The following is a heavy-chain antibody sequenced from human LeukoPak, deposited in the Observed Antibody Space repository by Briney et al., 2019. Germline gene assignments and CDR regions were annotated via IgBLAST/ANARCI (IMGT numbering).Heavy chain of an antibody. Sequence: GGSLRLSCAASGFTFSGSVMHWVRQASGKGLEWVGHIRNIGNNYATAYGASVKGRFTISRDDSKNTAYLQMNSLKTEDTAVYYCSRHSDYGGSGNRLDAFDIWGQGTMVTVSS. V-gene: IGHV3-73*01. D-gene: IGHD3-22*01. CDR2: IRNIGNNYAT. CDR3: SRHSDYGGSGNRLDAFDI. J-gene: IGHJ3*02. CDR1: GFTFSGSV.